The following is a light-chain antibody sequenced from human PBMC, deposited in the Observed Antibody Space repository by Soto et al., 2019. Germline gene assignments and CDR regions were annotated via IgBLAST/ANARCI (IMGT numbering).Light chain of an antibody. V-gene: IGKV2-30*02. Sequence: DVVMTQSPLSLSVTLGQPASISCTSSRSLVHSNGNTYLNWVQQRPGQSPRRLIYQVSNRDSGVPDRFSGSASGTDFTLTISRVEAEDVAIYYCMRATHWPFTFGPGTKVDIK. CDR3: MRATHWPFT. CDR1: RSLVHSNGNTY. CDR2: QVS. J-gene: IGKJ3*01.